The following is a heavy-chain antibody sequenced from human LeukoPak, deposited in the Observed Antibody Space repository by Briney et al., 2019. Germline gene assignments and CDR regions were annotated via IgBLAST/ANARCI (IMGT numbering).Heavy chain of an antibody. D-gene: IGHD5-18*01. V-gene: IGHV3-48*01. J-gene: IGHJ4*02. CDR1: GFTFSDSS. CDR3: ARNLNTADDY. Sequence: GGSLRLSCTASGFTFSDSSMTWVRQAPGKGLEWLSYISSSSTTIYYADSVKGRFTISRDDAKNSLYLQMNSLRAEDTAVYYCARNLNTADDYWGQGILVTVSS. CDR2: ISSSSTTI.